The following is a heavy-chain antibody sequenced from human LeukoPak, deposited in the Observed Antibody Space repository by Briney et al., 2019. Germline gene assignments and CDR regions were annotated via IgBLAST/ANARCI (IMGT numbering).Heavy chain of an antibody. V-gene: IGHV5-51*01. Sequence: GESLKISCKGSGYSFTSYWIGWVRQMPGKGLEWMGIIHPGDSDTRYGPSSQGQFTISADKSINTAYLQWSNLKASDTAIYYCARHRDDSSGYYYFDSFFDHWGQGTLVTVSS. D-gene: IGHD3-22*01. CDR3: ARHRDDSSGYYYFDSFFDH. CDR2: IHPGDSDT. J-gene: IGHJ4*02. CDR1: GYSFTSYW.